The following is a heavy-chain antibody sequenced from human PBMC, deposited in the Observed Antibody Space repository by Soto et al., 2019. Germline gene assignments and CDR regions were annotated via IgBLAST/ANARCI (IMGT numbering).Heavy chain of an antibody. D-gene: IGHD2-2*01. CDR3: SRVSCTSTNCLYYFDY. V-gene: IGHV3-49*03. CDR2: IRSKDFGGTR. Sequence: PGGSLRLSCTASGFTFGDYAMSWFRQAPGKGLQWVGFIRSKDFGGTREYAASVKGRFTISRDDSKSIAYLQMNSLITEDTVVYYCSRVSCTSTNCLYYFDYWGQGTRVTVSS. CDR1: GFTFGDYA. J-gene: IGHJ4*02.